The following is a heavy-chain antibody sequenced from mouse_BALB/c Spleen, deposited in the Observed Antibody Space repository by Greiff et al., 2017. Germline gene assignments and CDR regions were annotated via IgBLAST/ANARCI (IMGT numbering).Heavy chain of an antibody. CDR3: AFYYDYGDY. D-gene: IGHD2-4*01. CDR2: INPSTGYT. J-gene: IGHJ2*01. CDR1: GYTFTSYW. Sequence: QVQLKQSGAELAKPGASVKMSCKASGYTFTSYWMHWVKQRPGQGLEWIGYINPSTGYTEYNQKFKDKATLTADKSSSTAYMQLSSLTSEDSAVYYCAFYYDYGDYWGQGTTLTVSS. V-gene: IGHV1-7*01.